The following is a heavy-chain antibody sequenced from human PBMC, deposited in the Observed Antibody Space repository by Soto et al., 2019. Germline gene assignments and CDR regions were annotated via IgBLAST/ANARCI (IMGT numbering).Heavy chain of an antibody. Sequence: QLQLQESGSGLVKPSQTLSLTCAVSGGSTSSGGYSWNWIRQPPGKGLEWIGYIYHSGSTYYNPSLKSRVTISVDKSKNQFSLKLTSVTAADTAVYYCARDQLEGNWFDPWGQGTLVTVSS. CDR1: GGSTSSGGYS. CDR3: ARDQLEGNWFDP. V-gene: IGHV4-30-2*01. CDR2: IYHSGST. J-gene: IGHJ5*02. D-gene: IGHD1-1*01.